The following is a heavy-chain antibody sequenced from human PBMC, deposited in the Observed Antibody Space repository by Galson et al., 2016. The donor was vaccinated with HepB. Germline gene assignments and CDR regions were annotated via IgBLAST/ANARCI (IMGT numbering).Heavy chain of an antibody. CDR1: GFSLSTSGVG. V-gene: IGHV2-5*01. D-gene: IGHD5/OR15-5a*01. J-gene: IGHJ5*02. CDR3: AHRQGVSNWFDP. CDR2: LYWNDDK. Sequence: PALVKPTQTLTLTCTFSGFSLSTSGVGVGWIRQPPGKALEWLALLYWNDDKRYNPSLKSRVTVSKDTFQNLVVLTMTNLDPVDTATYYCAHRQGVSNWFDPWGQGTLVTVSS.